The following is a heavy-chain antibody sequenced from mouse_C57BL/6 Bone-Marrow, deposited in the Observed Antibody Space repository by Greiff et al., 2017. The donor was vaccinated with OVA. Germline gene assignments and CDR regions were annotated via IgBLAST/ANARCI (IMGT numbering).Heavy chain of an antibody. V-gene: IGHV1-47*01. CDR1: GYTFTTYP. CDR3: ARRHYDYDAYFDY. CDR2: FHPYNDDT. D-gene: IGHD2-4*01. Sequence: VMLVESGAELVKPGASVKMSCKASGYTFTTYPIEWMKQNHGKSLEWIGNFHPYNDDTKYNEKFKGKATLTVEKSSSTVYLELSRLTSDDSAVYYWARRHYDYDAYFDYWGQGTTLTVSS. J-gene: IGHJ2*01.